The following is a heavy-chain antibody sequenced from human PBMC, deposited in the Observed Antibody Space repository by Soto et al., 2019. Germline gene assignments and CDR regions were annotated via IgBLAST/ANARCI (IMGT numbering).Heavy chain of an antibody. CDR1: GDTVSSNSGT. J-gene: IGHJ5*02. Sequence: SPTLSLTCAISGDTVSSNSGTWTWIRQSPSRGLEWLGRTYYRSKWFNDYAASVKSRTTINADTSKNHFSLQLNSVTPEDTAVYFCAREQWGNWFDPWGQGTLVTVSS. D-gene: IGHD7-27*01. CDR3: AREQWGNWFDP. CDR2: TYYRSKWFN. V-gene: IGHV6-1*01.